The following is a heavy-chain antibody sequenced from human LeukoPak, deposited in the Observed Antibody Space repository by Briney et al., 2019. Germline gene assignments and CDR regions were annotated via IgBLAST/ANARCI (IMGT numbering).Heavy chain of an antibody. J-gene: IGHJ4*02. CDR3: VRDETLWTPDW. CDR2: INERGTDS. CDR1: GFTFSGHW. Sequence: GGSLRLSCTASGFTFSGHWIHWVRQPPGMGLVWVSRINERGTDSMYAESVKGRFTISRANAKNTVYLQMNSLRAEDTAVYYCVRDETLWTPDWWGQGTLVSVSS. V-gene: IGHV3-74*03. D-gene: IGHD1-1*01.